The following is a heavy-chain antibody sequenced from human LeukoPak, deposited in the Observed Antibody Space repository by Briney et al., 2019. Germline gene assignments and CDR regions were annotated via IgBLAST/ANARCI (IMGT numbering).Heavy chain of an antibody. Sequence: GGSLRLSCTASGFTFGDYAMSWVRQAPGKGLGWVGFIRSKAYGGTTEYAASVKGRFTISRDDSKSIAYLQMNSLKTEDTAVYYCTRALWRTLEGYYYYYGMDVWGKGTTVTVSS. D-gene: IGHD2-15*01. CDR3: TRALWRTLEGYYYYYGMDV. CDR1: GFTFGDYA. V-gene: IGHV3-49*04. J-gene: IGHJ6*04. CDR2: IRSKAYGGTT.